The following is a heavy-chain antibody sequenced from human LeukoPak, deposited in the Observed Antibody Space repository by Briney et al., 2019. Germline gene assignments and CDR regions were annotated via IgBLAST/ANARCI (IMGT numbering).Heavy chain of an antibody. J-gene: IGHJ6*02. Sequence: SETLSLTRAVYGGSFSGYYWSWIRQPPGKGLEWIGEINHSGSTNYNPSLKSRVTISVDTSKNQFSLKLSSVTAADTAVYYCARGPPSWYDFWSGYPYYYGMDVWGQGTTVTVSS. D-gene: IGHD3-3*01. CDR3: ARGPPSWYDFWSGYPYYYGMDV. CDR2: INHSGST. CDR1: GGSFSGYY. V-gene: IGHV4-34*01.